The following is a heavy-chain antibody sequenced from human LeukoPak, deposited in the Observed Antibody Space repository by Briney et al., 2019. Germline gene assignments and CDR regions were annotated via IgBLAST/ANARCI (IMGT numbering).Heavy chain of an antibody. CDR1: GGSFSGYY. Sequence: SETLSLTCAVYGGSFSGYYWSWIRQPPGKGLEWIGEINHSGSTNYNPSLKSRVTISVDTSKNQFSLKLSSVTAADTAVYYCARGGGVYDFWSGQRLDYWGQGTLVTVSS. CDR2: INHSGST. CDR3: ARGGGVYDFWSGQRLDY. J-gene: IGHJ4*02. V-gene: IGHV4-34*01. D-gene: IGHD3-3*01.